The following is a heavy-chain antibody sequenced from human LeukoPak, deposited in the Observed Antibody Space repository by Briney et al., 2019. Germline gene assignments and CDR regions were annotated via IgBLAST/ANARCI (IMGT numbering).Heavy chain of an antibody. J-gene: IGHJ4*02. D-gene: IGHD3-22*01. Sequence: SETLSLTCTVSGGPISSSSYYWGWIRQPPGKGLEWIGSIYYSGSTYYNPSLKSRVTISVDTSKNQFSLKLSSVTAADTAVYYCARGTYYYDSSFDYWGQGTLVTVSS. CDR1: GGPISSSSYY. CDR3: ARGTYYYDSSFDY. CDR2: IYYSGST. V-gene: IGHV4-39*01.